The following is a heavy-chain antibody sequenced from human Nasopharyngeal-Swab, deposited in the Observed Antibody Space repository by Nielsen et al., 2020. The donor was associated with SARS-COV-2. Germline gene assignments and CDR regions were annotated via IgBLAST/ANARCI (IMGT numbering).Heavy chain of an antibody. CDR1: GFTVSSNY. CDR2: IYSGGST. J-gene: IGHJ4*02. CDR3: ASACSSTSCYGEGEN. V-gene: IGHV3-53*01. Sequence: GVLRLSCAASGFTVSSNYMSWVRQAPGKGLEWVSVIYSGGSTYYADSVKGRFTISRDNSKNTLYLQMNSLRAEDTAVYYCASACSSTSCYGEGENWGQGTLVTVSS. D-gene: IGHD2-2*01.